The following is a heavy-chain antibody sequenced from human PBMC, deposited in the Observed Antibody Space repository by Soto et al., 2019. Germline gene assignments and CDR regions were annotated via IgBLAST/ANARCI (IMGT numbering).Heavy chain of an antibody. D-gene: IGHD2-2*01. J-gene: IGHJ4*02. CDR3: ARVETCSSTSCYSVFDY. CDR1: GFTFSSYW. CDR2: INSDGSST. V-gene: IGHV3-74*03. Sequence: EVQLVESGGGLVQPGGSLRLSCAASGFTFSSYWMHWVRQAPGKGLVWVSRINSDGSSTTYADSVKGRFTISRDKAKNTPYLQMNSLRAEDTAVYYCARVETCSSTSCYSVFDYWGQGTLVTVSS.